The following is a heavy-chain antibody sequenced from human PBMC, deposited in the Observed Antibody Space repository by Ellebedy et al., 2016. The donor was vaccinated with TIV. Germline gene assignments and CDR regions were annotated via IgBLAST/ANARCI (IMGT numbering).Heavy chain of an antibody. J-gene: IGHJ4*02. CDR1: GGSISSSSYY. CDR2: IYYSWST. D-gene: IGHD6-19*01. CDR3: ARQGHSSGWYVGEYYFDY. Sequence: MPSETLSLTCTVSGGSISSSSYYWGWIRQPPGKGLEWLGSIYYSWSTYYNPSLKSRVTISVDTSKNQFSLKLSSVTAADTAVYYCARQGHSSGWYVGEYYFDYWGQGTLVTVSS. V-gene: IGHV4-39*01.